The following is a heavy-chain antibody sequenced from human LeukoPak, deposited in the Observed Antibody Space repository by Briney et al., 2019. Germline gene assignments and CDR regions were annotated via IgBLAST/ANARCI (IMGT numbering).Heavy chain of an antibody. V-gene: IGHV3-30-3*02. J-gene: IGHJ2*01. D-gene: IGHD1-14*01. CDR3: AKPSPGSFDFDL. Sequence: PGRSLRLSCAASGFTFSSYEMHWVRQAPGKGLEWVAVMSYDGSSRYYADSVKGRLTISRDNSKNTLYLQMNGLRAEDTAVYYCAKPSPGSFDFDLWGRGTLVTVSS. CDR2: MSYDGSSR. CDR1: GFTFSSYE.